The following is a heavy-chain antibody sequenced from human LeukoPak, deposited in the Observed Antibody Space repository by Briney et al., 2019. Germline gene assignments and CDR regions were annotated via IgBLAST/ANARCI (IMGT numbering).Heavy chain of an antibody. CDR2: ISKSGSDT. Sequence: GGSLRLSCAASGFTFSDYYMTWIRQAPGKGLEWVSHISKSGSDTSYADSVKGRFTISRDNANNTLFLQMNSLRAEDTALYYCAKSEYQLSPFDYWGQGTLVTVSS. D-gene: IGHD2-2*01. J-gene: IGHJ4*02. V-gene: IGHV3-11*03. CDR1: GFTFSDYY. CDR3: AKSEYQLSPFDY.